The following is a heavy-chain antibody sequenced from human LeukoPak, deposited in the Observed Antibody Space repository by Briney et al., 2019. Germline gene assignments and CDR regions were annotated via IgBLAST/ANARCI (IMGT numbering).Heavy chain of an antibody. D-gene: IGHD7-27*01. Sequence: GGSLRLSCAASGFTFSSYSMNWVRQAPGKGLEWVSSISSSSSYIYYADSVKGRFTISRDNAKNSLYLQMNSLRAEDTAVYYCARTTGDWDYFDYWGQGTPVTVSS. CDR1: GFTFSSYS. CDR2: ISSSSSYI. J-gene: IGHJ4*02. CDR3: ARTTGDWDYFDY. V-gene: IGHV3-21*01.